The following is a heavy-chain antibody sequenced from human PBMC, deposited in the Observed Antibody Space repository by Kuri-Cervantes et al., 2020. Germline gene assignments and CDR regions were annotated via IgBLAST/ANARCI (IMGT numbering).Heavy chain of an antibody. Sequence: GSLRLSCTVSGGSIRSYYWSWIRQPPGKGLEWIGYIYYSGSTNYNPSLKSRVTISADTSKNQFSLKLSSVTAADTAVYYCAREMTFGEPPDYWGQGTLVTVSS. D-gene: IGHD3-16*01. CDR3: AREMTFGEPPDY. CDR1: GGSIRSYY. J-gene: IGHJ4*02. V-gene: IGHV4-59*01. CDR2: IYYSGST.